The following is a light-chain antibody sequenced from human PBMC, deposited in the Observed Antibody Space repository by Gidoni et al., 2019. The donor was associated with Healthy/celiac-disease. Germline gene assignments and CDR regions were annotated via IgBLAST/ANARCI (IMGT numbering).Light chain of an antibody. CDR2: AAS. CDR3: QQSYNTLRT. Sequence: IQFTQSPSSLSASVGDRVTITCRASQSISSYLNWYQQKPGKAPKLLTYAASSLQSGVPSRFSGSGSGTDFTLTISSLQPEDFATYYCQQSYNTLRTFGQGTKVEIK. V-gene: IGKV1-39*01. J-gene: IGKJ1*01. CDR1: QSISSY.